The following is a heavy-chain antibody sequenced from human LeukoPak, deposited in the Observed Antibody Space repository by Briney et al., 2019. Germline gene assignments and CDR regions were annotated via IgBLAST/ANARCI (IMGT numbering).Heavy chain of an antibody. Sequence: PSETLSLTCTVSGGSVGSGNYYWSWIRQPPGKRLVWIGYVYYSGNTNYNPSLKSRVTISIDTSKNQFSLKLSSVTAADTAIYYCARDRSTGYYDSSGYYYKYSDSWGQGTLVTVSS. V-gene: IGHV4-61*01. D-gene: IGHD3-22*01. CDR3: ARDRSTGYYDSSGYYYKYSDS. J-gene: IGHJ4*02. CDR2: VYYSGNT. CDR1: GGSVGSGNYY.